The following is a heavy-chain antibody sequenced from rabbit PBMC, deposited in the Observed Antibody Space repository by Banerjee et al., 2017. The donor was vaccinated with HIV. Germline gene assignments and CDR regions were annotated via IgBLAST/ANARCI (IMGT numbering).Heavy chain of an antibody. V-gene: IGHV1S45*01. CDR1: GFSFSDRDV. Sequence: QEQLVESGGGLVQPEGSLTLTCKASGFSFSDRDVMCWVRQAPGKGLEWIGCIDAEDDTTHHATWAKGRFTISKTSSTTVTLQMTSLTAADTATYFCARDWGLWGPGTLVPS. D-gene: IGHD3-1*01. CDR2: IDAEDDTT. CDR3: ARDWGL. J-gene: IGHJ4*01.